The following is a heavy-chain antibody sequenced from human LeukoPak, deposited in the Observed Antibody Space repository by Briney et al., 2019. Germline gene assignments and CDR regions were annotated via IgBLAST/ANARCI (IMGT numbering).Heavy chain of an antibody. D-gene: IGHD5-24*01. Sequence: PGGSLRLSCAASGFTFSSYGMHWVRQAPGKGLEWVAFIRYDGSNKYYADSVKGRFTISRDNSKNTLYLQMNSLRAEDTAIYYCARDFVDRWLSDYWGQGTLVTVSS. V-gene: IGHV3-30*02. CDR1: GFTFSSYG. J-gene: IGHJ4*02. CDR2: IRYDGSNK. CDR3: ARDFVDRWLSDY.